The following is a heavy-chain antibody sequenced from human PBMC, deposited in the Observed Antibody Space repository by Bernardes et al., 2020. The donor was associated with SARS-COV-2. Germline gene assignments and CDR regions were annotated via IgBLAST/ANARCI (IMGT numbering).Heavy chain of an antibody. CDR2: IYYSGST. CDR3: ARPSGYDYDWYFDL. Sequence: SETLSLTCTVSGGSISSYYWSWIRQPPGKGLEWIGYIYYSGSTNYNPSLKSRVTISVDTSKNQFSLKLSSVTAADTAVYYCARPSGYDYDWYFDLWGRGTLVTVSS. D-gene: IGHD5-12*01. J-gene: IGHJ2*01. CDR1: GGSISSYY. V-gene: IGHV4-59*08.